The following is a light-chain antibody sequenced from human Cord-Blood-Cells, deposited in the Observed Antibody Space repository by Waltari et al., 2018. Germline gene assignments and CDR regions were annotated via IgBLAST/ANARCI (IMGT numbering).Light chain of an antibody. V-gene: IGLV2-23*01. Sequence: QSALIQPASVSGSPGQSITISCTGTSSDVGSYNLVSWYQQHPGKAPKLMIYEGSTRPSGVSNRFSGSKSGNTASLTISGLQAEDEADYYCCSYAGSSRVFGGGTKLTVL. CDR2: EGS. CDR1: SSDVGSYNL. J-gene: IGLJ3*02. CDR3: CSYAGSSRV.